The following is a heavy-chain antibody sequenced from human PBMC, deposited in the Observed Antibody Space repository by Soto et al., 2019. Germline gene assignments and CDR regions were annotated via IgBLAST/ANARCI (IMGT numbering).Heavy chain of an antibody. J-gene: IGHJ6*02. CDR3: AREAV. V-gene: IGHV3-7*05. CDR1: GFTFSGYW. Sequence: EVQLVESGGGLVQPVGSLRLSCAASGFTFSGYWMSWVRQAPGKGLEWVANIKQDGSEQFYVDSVKGRFTFSRDNAKNSLYLQMNSLRAEDTAVYYCAREAVWGQGTTVNVSS. CDR2: IKQDGSEQ.